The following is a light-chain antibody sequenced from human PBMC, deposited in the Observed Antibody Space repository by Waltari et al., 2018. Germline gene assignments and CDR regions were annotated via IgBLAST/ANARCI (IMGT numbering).Light chain of an antibody. Sequence: QSALTQPPSASGSPGQSVTISCTGTTSDVGGYNYVSWYQQHSGKAPKLVIYEVTSRPSGFPDRFSGSKSGNTASLTVAGLQAEDEANYCCSSYAGSNNLVVFGGGTKLTVL. CDR1: TSDVGGYNY. CDR3: SSYAGSNNLVV. V-gene: IGLV2-8*01. J-gene: IGLJ3*02. CDR2: EVT.